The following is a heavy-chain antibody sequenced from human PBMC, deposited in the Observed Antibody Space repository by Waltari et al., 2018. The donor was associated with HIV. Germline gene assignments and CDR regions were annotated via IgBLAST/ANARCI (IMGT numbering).Heavy chain of an antibody. CDR2: IWYDGSNK. J-gene: IGHJ3*02. V-gene: IGHV3-33*01. CDR1: GFTFISYG. Sequence: QVQLVESGGGVVKPGRSLRLSCAASGFTFISYGMHWVRQSPGKGLEWVSVIWYDGSNKYYADSVKGRFTISRDNSKNTLYLQMNSLRAEDTAVYYCARDGTGDRGAFDIWGQGTMVTVSS. CDR3: ARDGTGDRGAFDI. D-gene: IGHD7-27*01.